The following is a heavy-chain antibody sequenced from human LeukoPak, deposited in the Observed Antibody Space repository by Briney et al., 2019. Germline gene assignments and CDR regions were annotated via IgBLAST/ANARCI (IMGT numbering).Heavy chain of an antibody. V-gene: IGHV4-59*01. CDR1: GGSMSSYY. D-gene: IGHD5-18*01. Sequence: SETLSLTCTVSGGSMSSYYWSWVRQPPGKGLEWIGYIYYSGSTNYNPSLKSRVTISVDTSKNQFSLKLSSVTAADTAVYYCAREGGGGYSYAGYNWFDPWGQGTLVTVSS. J-gene: IGHJ5*02. CDR2: IYYSGST. CDR3: AREGGGGYSYAGYNWFDP.